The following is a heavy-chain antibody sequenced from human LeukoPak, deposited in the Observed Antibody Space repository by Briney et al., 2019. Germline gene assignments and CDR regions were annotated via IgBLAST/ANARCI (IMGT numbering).Heavy chain of an antibody. D-gene: IGHD5-24*01. CDR1: GFTFSDSG. Sequence: GGSLRLSCAASGFTFSDSGMYWVRQSPGKGLEWVALIWYDGSNKYYVDSVKGRFTIPRDNSKNTLYLQMNSLRAEDTAVYYCAKGRWVQPAGYLDFSGQGTLVTVSA. CDR3: AKGRWVQPAGYLDF. CDR2: IWYDGSNK. V-gene: IGHV3-33*06. J-gene: IGHJ4*02.